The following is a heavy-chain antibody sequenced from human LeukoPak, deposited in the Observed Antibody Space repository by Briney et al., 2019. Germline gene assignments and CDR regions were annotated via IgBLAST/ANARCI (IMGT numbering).Heavy chain of an antibody. V-gene: IGHV4-59*01. CDR1: GGSISSYY. D-gene: IGHD2-2*01. CDR2: IYYSGST. Sequence: SETLSLTCTVSGGSISSYYWSWIRQPPGKGLEWIGYIYYSGSTNYNPSLKSRVTISVDTSKNQFSLKLSSVTAADTAVYYCARDPLYCSSTSCRDAFDIWGQGTMVTVSS. J-gene: IGHJ3*02. CDR3: ARDPLYCSSTSCRDAFDI.